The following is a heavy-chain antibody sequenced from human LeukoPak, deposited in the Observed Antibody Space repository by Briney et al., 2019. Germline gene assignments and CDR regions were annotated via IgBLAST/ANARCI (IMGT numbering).Heavy chain of an antibody. CDR3: VRTPSGDYTGY. V-gene: IGHV3-21*01. CDR1: VFTFSSYS. D-gene: IGHD4-17*01. CDR2: ISSSSSYI. J-gene: IGHJ4*02. Sequence: GGSLRLSCAASVFTFSSYSMNWVRQAPGKGLEWVSSISSSSSYIYYADSVKGRFTISRDNAKNSLYLQMNSLRAEDTAVYYCVRTPSGDYTGYWGQGTLVTVSS.